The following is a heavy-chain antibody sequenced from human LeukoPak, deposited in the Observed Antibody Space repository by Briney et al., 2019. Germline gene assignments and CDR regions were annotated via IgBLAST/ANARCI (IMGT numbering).Heavy chain of an antibody. CDR1: GYTFTGYD. D-gene: IGHD6-19*01. Sequence: ASVKVSCKASGYTFTGYDINWVRQATGQGLEWMGWMNPNSGNTGYAQKFQGRVTMTRNTSISTAYMELSSLRSEDTAVYYCARDSGWWYYFDYWGQGTLVTVSS. CDR3: ARDSGWWYYFDY. V-gene: IGHV1-8*01. J-gene: IGHJ4*02. CDR2: MNPNSGNT.